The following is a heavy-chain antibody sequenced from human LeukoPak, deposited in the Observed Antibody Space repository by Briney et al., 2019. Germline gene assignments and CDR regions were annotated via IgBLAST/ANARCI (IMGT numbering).Heavy chain of an antibody. V-gene: IGHV3-30*18. Sequence: GSLRLSCAASGFTFNNYGMHWVRQAPGKGLEWVAVISYDGRNIHYPDSVKGRFTISRDISTDTLWLEMDSLRTEDTAVYYCAKGPLRGTAAAIDYWGQGTLVTVSS. CDR1: GFTFNNYG. J-gene: IGHJ4*02. D-gene: IGHD2-2*01. CDR3: AKGPLRGTAAAIDY. CDR2: ISYDGRNI.